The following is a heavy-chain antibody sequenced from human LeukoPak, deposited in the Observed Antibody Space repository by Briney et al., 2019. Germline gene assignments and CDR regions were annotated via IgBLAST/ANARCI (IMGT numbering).Heavy chain of an antibody. D-gene: IGHD5-12*01. J-gene: IGHJ4*02. V-gene: IGHV3-30*02. CDR1: GFTFSSYG. Sequence: GGSLRLSCAASGFTFSSYGMHWVRQAPGKGLEWVAFIRYDGSDKYYADSVKGRFTISRDNSKNTLYLQLNSLRAEDTAVYYCAKGRYSGYDSMRFYFDYWGQGTLVTVSS. CDR2: IRYDGSDK. CDR3: AKGRYSGYDSMRFYFDY.